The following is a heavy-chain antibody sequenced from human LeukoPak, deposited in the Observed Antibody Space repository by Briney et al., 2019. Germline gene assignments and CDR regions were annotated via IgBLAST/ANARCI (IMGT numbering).Heavy chain of an antibody. CDR2: ISAYNGNT. CDR3: ARERYGDYDY. J-gene: IGHJ4*02. D-gene: IGHD4-17*01. CDR1: GGTFSSYA. Sequence: ASVKVSCKASGGTFSSYAISWVRQAPGQGLEWMGWISAYNGNTNYAQKLQGRVTMTTDASTSTAYMELRSLRSDDTAVYYCARERYGDYDYWGQGTLVTVSS. V-gene: IGHV1-18*01.